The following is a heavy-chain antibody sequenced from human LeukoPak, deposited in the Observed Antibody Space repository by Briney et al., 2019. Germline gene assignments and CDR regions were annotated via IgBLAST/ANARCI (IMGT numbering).Heavy chain of an antibody. J-gene: IGHJ3*02. CDR3: VRADYNGGNPGSFDI. D-gene: IGHD2-8*01. CDR2: IYYTGIS. CDR1: GASITIGAESYH. V-gene: IGHV4-39*07. Sequence: SETLSLTCTVSGASITIGAESYHWRWIRQPPGKGLEWIGTIYYTGISYYNPSLESRVPSSLDTSKNQFSLTVNSVTAADTAVYYCVRADYNGGNPGSFDIWGRGTMVTVSS.